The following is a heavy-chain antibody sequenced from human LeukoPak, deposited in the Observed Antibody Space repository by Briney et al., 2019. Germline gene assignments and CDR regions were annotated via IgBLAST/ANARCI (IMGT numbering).Heavy chain of an antibody. V-gene: IGHV3-48*04. J-gene: IGHJ3*01. Sequence: PGGSLRLSCAASGFNFSSYSMNWVRQAPGKGLEWVSYITSSSTTYYADSVKGRFTISRDNAKKSLYLQMHSLRAEDTAVYYCARSTTVVPRKADAFDLWGQGTMVTVSS. D-gene: IGHD4-23*01. CDR1: GFNFSSYS. CDR2: ITSSSTT. CDR3: ARSTTVVPRKADAFDL.